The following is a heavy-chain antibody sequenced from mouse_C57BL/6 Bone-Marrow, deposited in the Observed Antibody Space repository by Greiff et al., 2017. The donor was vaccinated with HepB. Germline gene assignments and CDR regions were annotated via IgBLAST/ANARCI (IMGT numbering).Heavy chain of an antibody. CDR1: GFNIKNTY. CDR3: ARGTTRGYAMDY. Sequence: EVQLQQSVAELVRPGASVKLSCTASGFNIKNTYMHWVKQRPEQGLEWIGRIDPANGNTKYAPKFQGKATLTADKSSSTAYMQLSSLTSEDSAVYFCARGTTRGYAMDYWGQGTSVTVSS. V-gene: IGHV14-3*01. CDR2: IDPANGNT. D-gene: IGHD5-5*01. J-gene: IGHJ4*01.